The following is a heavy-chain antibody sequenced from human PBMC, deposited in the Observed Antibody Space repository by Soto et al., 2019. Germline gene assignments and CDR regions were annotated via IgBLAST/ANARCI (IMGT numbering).Heavy chain of an antibody. CDR2: ISAYNGNT. J-gene: IGHJ5*02. V-gene: IGHV1-18*01. CDR1: GFTFSNYG. D-gene: IGHD3-9*01. Sequence: QVQLVQSGAEVKKPGASVKVSCKASGFTFSNYGITWLRQVPGQGLEWMGWISAYNGNTVHAQEYQGRLTMTTDTSTSTAYMELRSLRPDDTDVYYCARPQNDILTDSYTNYFGPWGQVTLVTVSS. CDR3: ARPQNDILTDSYTNYFGP.